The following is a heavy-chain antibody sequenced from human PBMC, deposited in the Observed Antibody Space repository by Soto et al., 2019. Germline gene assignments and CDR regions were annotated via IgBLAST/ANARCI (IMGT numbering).Heavy chain of an antibody. Sequence: EVQLVESGGGLVKPGESLRLSCAASGFSFDSSSMNWVRQAPGKGLEWIASISSSSNHIYYADSVKGRFTISRDNAGNSLYLGRNNLRAENTAIYYCAGGRGDIVSTLNSWGKGTLVTVSS. CDR2: ISSSSNHI. J-gene: IGHJ4*02. CDR1: GFSFDSSS. D-gene: IGHD1-26*01. V-gene: IGHV3-21*01. CDR3: AGGRGDIVSTLNS.